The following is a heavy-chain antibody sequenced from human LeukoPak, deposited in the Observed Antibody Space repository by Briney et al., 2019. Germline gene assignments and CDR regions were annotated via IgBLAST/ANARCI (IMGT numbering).Heavy chain of an antibody. J-gene: IGHJ4*02. V-gene: IGHV1-2*02. CDR2: INPNSGGT. CDR3: ARPYSSGGSCYFHYFDS. Sequence: GPVKVSCKASGYTFTGYYMHWVRQAPGQGLEWMGWINPNSGGTNYAQKFQGRVTMTRDTSISTAYMELSRLRSDDTAVYYCARPYSSGGSCYFHYFDSWGQGTLVTVSS. CDR1: GYTFTGYY. D-gene: IGHD2-15*01.